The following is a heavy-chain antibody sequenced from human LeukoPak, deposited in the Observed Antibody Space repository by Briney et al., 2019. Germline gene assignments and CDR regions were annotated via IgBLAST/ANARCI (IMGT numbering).Heavy chain of an antibody. V-gene: IGHV3-73*01. CDR1: GFTFSDSA. D-gene: IGHD6-13*01. J-gene: IGHJ5*02. CDR3: TSSSSYNWFDP. Sequence: AGTLRLSCAASGFTFSDSAMHWVRQASGKGLEWVVRVRTKANSYATAYAASVKGRFTISRDDSKNTAYLEMNSLKTEDTAVYYCTSSSSYNWFDPWGQGTLVTVSS. CDR2: VRTKANSYAT.